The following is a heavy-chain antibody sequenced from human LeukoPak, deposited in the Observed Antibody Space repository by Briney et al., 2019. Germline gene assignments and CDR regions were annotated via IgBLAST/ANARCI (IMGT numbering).Heavy chain of an antibody. Sequence: ASVKVSCKASGYTFTSYAMHWVRQAPGQRLEWMGWINAGNGNTKYSQKFQGRVTITRDTSASTAYMELSRLRSEDTAVYYCARDAGDYGDYWDYWGQGTLVTVSS. D-gene: IGHD4-17*01. J-gene: IGHJ4*02. CDR3: ARDAGDYGDYWDY. CDR2: INAGNGNT. V-gene: IGHV1-3*01. CDR1: GYTFTSYA.